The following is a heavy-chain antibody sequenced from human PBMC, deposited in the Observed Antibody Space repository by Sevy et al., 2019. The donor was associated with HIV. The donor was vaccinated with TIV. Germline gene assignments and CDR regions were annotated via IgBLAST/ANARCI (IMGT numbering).Heavy chain of an antibody. CDR1: GGSISSYY. J-gene: IGHJ5*02. D-gene: IGHD6-19*01. CDR3: AQAVSGWLNWFDP. Sequence: SETLSLTCTVSGGSISSYYWSWIRQPPGKGLEWIGYIYYSGSTNYNPSLKSRVTISVDTSKNQFSLKLSSVTAADTAVYNWAQAVSGWLNWFDPWGQGTLVTVSS. V-gene: IGHV4-59*13. CDR2: IYYSGST.